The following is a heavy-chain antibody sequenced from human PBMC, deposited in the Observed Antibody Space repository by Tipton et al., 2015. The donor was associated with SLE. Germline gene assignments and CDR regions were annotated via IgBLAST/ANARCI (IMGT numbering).Heavy chain of an antibody. CDR2: ISYDGSNK. D-gene: IGHD3-10*01. J-gene: IGHJ4*02. CDR3: ARDRPGGFDY. V-gene: IGHV3-30-3*01. CDR1: GFTFSSYA. Sequence: SLRLSCAASGFTFSSYAMHWVRQAPGKGLEWVAVISYDGSNKYYADSVKGRFTISRDNSKNTLYLQMNSLRVEDTAVYYCARDRPGGFDYWGQGTLVTVSS.